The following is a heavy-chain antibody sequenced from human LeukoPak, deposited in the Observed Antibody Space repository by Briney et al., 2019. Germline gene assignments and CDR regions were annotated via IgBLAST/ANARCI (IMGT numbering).Heavy chain of an antibody. D-gene: IGHD3-22*01. V-gene: IGHV3-74*01. CDR1: GFTFSSYW. J-gene: IGHJ3*02. CDR3: ARDRRLYYYDSRDAFDI. CDR2: INSDGSST. Sequence: GGSLRLSCAASGFTFSSYWMHWVRQAPGKGLVWVSRINSDGSSTSYADSVKGRFTISRDNAKNTPYLQMNSLRAEDTAVYYCARDRRLYYYDSRDAFDIWGQGTMVTVSS.